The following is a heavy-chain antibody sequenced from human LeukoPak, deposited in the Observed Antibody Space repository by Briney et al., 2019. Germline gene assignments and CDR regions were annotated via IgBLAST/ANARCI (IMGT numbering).Heavy chain of an antibody. Sequence: GGSLRLSCAASGFTFSSYWMHWVRQAPGKGLVWVSRINSDGSSTSYADSVKGRFTISRDTSNNMLFLQMNSLRAGDTAIYYCAKGGSAGGPNWFDPWGQGTLVTVSS. CDR3: AKGGSAGGPNWFDP. V-gene: IGHV3-74*01. J-gene: IGHJ5*02. CDR2: INSDGSST. CDR1: GFTFSSYW. D-gene: IGHD2-15*01.